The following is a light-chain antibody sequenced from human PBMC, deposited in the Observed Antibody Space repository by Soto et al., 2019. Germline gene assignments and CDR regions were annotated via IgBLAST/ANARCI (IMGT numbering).Light chain of an antibody. CDR2: WAS. J-gene: IGKJ1*01. CDR3: QQYYSNHRT. V-gene: IGKV4-1*01. Sequence: DIVMTQSQDSLAVSLGERATINCKSSQSVLYSSNNKNYLAWYQQKPGQPPKLLIYWASTRESGVPDRFSGSGSGTDFTLTISSLQAEDVAVYYCQQYYSNHRTFGQGTKVDIK. CDR1: QSVLYSSNNKNY.